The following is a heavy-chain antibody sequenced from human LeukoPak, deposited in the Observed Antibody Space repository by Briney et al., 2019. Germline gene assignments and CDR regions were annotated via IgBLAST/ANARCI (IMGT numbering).Heavy chain of an antibody. Sequence: SETLSLTCTASGDSRSSGGFHWSWIRQPAGQGLEWIGRVFSSGSTFYSPSLKNRVTMSVDTSNSHFSLNLTSVTAADTALYYCAAMRGMKVMTWGQGTLVTVSS. J-gene: IGHJ1*01. CDR2: VFSSGST. CDR1: GDSRSSGGFH. V-gene: IGHV4-61*02. CDR3: AAMRGMKVMT. D-gene: IGHD3-16*01.